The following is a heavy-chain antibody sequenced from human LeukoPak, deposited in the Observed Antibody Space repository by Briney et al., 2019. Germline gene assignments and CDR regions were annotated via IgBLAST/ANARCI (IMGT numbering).Heavy chain of an antibody. CDR3: ARDYYGSGNSSYYYYGLDV. J-gene: IGHJ6*04. V-gene: IGHV3-11*06. Sequence: PGGSLRLSCAASGFTFSDYYMSWIRQAPGKGLEWVSSISSTSSYIYYADSLKGRFTISRDNAKNSLFLQMNSLRTEDTAVYYCARDYYGSGNSSYYYYGLDVWGTGTTVTVSS. CDR2: ISSTSSYI. CDR1: GFTFSDYY. D-gene: IGHD3-10*01.